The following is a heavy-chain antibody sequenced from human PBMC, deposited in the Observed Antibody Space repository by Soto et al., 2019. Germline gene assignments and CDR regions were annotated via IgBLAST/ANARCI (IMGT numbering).Heavy chain of an antibody. CDR2: IDPSDSQT. D-gene: IGHD5-18*01. V-gene: IGHV5-10-1*01. CDR1: GYSFAGYW. Sequence: PGESLKISCKGSGYSFAGYWITWVRQKPGKGLEWMGRIDPSDSQTYYSPSFRGHVTISATKSITTVFLQWSSLKASDTAMYYCARCHDVDTAMVIGYYGMDVWGQGTTVTVSS. CDR3: ARCHDVDTAMVIGYYGMDV. J-gene: IGHJ6*02.